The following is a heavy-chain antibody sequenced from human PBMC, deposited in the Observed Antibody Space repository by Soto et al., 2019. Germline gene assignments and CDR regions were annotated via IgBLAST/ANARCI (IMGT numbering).Heavy chain of an antibody. CDR3: AKDGVILGSSSFDI. Sequence: SETLSLTCTVSGGSIIDYYWSWIRQPPGKGLEWIGYIYYSGTTDYSPSLKSRVTISVDTSKNQFSLKLSSVTAADSAVYYCAKDGVILGSSSFDIWGQGTMVTVSS. CDR1: GGSIIDYY. V-gene: IGHV4-59*12. J-gene: IGHJ3*02. CDR2: IYYSGTT. D-gene: IGHD6-13*01.